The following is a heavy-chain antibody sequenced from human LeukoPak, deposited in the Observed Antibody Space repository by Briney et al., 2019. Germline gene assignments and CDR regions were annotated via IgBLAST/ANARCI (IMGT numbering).Heavy chain of an antibody. V-gene: IGHV1-69*13. J-gene: IGHJ3*02. CDR2: IIPIFGTA. CDR3: ARDRCDIVPTGGAFDI. Sequence: ASVKVSCKASGGTFSSYAISWVRQAPGQGLEWMGGIIPIFGTANYAQKFQGRVTITADESTSTAYMELSSLRSEDTAVYYCARDRCDIVPTGGAFDIWGQGTMVTVSS. CDR1: GGTFSSYA. D-gene: IGHD2-15*01.